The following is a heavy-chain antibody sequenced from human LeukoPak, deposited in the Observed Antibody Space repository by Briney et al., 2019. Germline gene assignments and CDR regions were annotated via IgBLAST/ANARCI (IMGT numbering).Heavy chain of an antibody. Sequence: GSLRLSCAASGFTSTDFFMSWVRQAPGKGLEWVSSITSRISATNYADSLKGRFTISRDNAKNTLYLQMNGLRAEDSAVYYCARGEHDAFDFWGQGTMVTVSS. J-gene: IGHJ3*01. CDR3: ARGEHDAFDF. V-gene: IGHV3-11*06. CDR2: ITSRISAT. D-gene: IGHD1-26*01. CDR1: GFTSTDFF.